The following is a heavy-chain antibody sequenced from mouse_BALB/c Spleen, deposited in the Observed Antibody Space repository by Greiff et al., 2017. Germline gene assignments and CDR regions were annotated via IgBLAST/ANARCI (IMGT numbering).Heavy chain of an antibody. CDR1: GYTFTSYY. V-gene: IGHV1S81*02. CDR3: TRSDGYCRYWYFDV. J-gene: IGHJ1*01. CDR2: INPSNGGT. D-gene: IGHD2-3*01. Sequence: QVQLQQSGAELVKPGASVKLSCKASGYTFTSYYMYWVKQRPGQGLEWIGEINPSNGGTNFNEKFKSKATLTVDKSSSTAYMQLSSLTSEDSAVYYCTRSDGYCRYWYFDVWGAGTTVTVSS.